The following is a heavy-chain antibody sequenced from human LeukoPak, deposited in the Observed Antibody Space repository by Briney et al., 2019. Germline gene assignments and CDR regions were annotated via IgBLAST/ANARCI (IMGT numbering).Heavy chain of an antibody. D-gene: IGHD3-22*01. Sequence: PGGSLRLSCAASGFTFGSYWMTWVRQAPGKGLAWVANIKQDGSEKHYVDSVKGRFTISRDNAKNSLYLQMNSLRAEDTAVYCCARVPYDTTGYSWFGLDYWGQGTLVTVSS. CDR1: GFTFGSYW. J-gene: IGHJ4*02. CDR2: IKQDGSEK. V-gene: IGHV3-7*01. CDR3: ARVPYDTTGYSWFGLDY.